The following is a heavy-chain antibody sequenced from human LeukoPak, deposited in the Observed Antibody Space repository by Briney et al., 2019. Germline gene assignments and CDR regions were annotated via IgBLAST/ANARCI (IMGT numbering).Heavy chain of an antibody. CDR2: ISSSSSYI. J-gene: IGHJ6*03. Sequence: PGGSLRLSCAASGFTFGSYSMNWVRQAPGKGLEWVSSISSSSSYIYYADSVKGRFTISRDNAKNSLYLQMNSLRAEDTAVYYCARDWRGYSYMDVWGKGTTVTISS. V-gene: IGHV3-21*01. D-gene: IGHD5-18*01. CDR3: ARDWRGYSYMDV. CDR1: GFTFGSYS.